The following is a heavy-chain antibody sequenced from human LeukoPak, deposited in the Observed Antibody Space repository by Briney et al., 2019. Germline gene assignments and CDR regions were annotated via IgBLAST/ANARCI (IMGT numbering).Heavy chain of an antibody. V-gene: IGHV4-4*07. CDR3: ARDREYYDSSGYHDDAAFDI. CDR1: GGSISSYY. D-gene: IGHD3-22*01. Sequence: SETLSLTCTVSGGSISSYYWSWIRQPAGKGLEGIGRIYTSGSTNYKPSLKSRVTMSVDTSKNQSSLKLSSATAAETAVYYCARDREYYDSSGYHDDAAFDIWGQGTMVTVSS. J-gene: IGHJ3*02. CDR2: IYTSGST.